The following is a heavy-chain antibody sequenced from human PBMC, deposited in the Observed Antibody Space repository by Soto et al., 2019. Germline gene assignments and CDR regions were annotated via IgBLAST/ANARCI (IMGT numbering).Heavy chain of an antibody. CDR1: GYTFPSYD. V-gene: IGHV1-8*01. CDR2: MNPNSGNT. CDR3: ARGVSIAARPSWFDP. D-gene: IGHD6-6*01. J-gene: IGHJ5*02. Sequence: ASVKVSCKASGYTFPSYDINWVRQATGQGLEWMGWMNPNSGNTGYAQKFQGRVTMTRNTSISTAYMELSSLRSEDTAVYYCARGVSIAARPSWFDPWGQGTLVTVSS.